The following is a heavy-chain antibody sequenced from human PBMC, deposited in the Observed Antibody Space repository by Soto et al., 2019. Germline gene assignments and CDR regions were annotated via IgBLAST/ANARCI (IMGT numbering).Heavy chain of an antibody. V-gene: IGHV4-39*01. Sequence: QLQLQESGPGLVKPSETLSLTCTVSGGSISSSRYYWGWIRQPPGKGLEWIGSIYYSGSTYYNPSLKSRVTISVDTSKNQFSLKLSSVTAADTAVYYCARHGPSPYYFDYWGQGTLVTVSS. CDR2: IYYSGST. CDR1: GGSISSSRYY. CDR3: ARHGPSPYYFDY. J-gene: IGHJ4*02.